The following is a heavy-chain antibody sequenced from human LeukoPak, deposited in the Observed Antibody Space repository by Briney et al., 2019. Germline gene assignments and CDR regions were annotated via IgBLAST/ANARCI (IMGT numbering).Heavy chain of an antibody. J-gene: IGHJ4*02. Sequence: EASVTVSFTAPGYTFTIYGISWVRQAPGQGLEWMGWISAYNGNTNYAQKLQGRVTMTTDTSTSTAYMELRSLRSDDTAVYYCARDRLHYYDSSGYSLLYWGQGTLVTVSS. D-gene: IGHD3-22*01. CDR2: ISAYNGNT. CDR3: ARDRLHYYDSSGYSLLY. CDR1: GYTFTIYG. V-gene: IGHV1-18*01.